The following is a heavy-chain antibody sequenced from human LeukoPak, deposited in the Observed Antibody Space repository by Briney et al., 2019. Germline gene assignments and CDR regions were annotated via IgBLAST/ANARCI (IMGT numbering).Heavy chain of an antibody. D-gene: IGHD6-19*01. Sequence: ASVKVSCKASGYTFTSYGISWVRQAPGQGLEWMGWISAYNGNTNYAQKLQGRVTMTTDTSTSTAYMELRSLRSDDTAVYYCARAGLGRVAVAGTQDYWGQGTLVTVSS. CDR2: ISAYNGNT. J-gene: IGHJ4*02. V-gene: IGHV1-18*01. CDR3: ARAGLGRVAVAGTQDY. CDR1: GYTFTSYG.